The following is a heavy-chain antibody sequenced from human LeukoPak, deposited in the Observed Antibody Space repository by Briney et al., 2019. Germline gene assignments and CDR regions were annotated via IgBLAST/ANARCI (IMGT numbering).Heavy chain of an antibody. V-gene: IGHV6-1*01. CDR2: TYYRSTRHN. CDR1: GDSVSSNSVT. Sequence: SQTLSLTCAISGDSVSSNSVTWNWIRQSPSRGLEWLGRTYYRSTRHNDDAVSVRGRITVNPDTSKNQFSLHLNSVTPEDTAVYYCARRLTQYDCFDPWGQGNLVTVSS. CDR3: ARRLTQYDCFDP. J-gene: IGHJ5*02. D-gene: IGHD2-2*01.